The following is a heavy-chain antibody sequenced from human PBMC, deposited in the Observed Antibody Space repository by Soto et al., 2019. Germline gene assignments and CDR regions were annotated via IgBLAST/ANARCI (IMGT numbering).Heavy chain of an antibody. CDR3: ARWGGGMDV. CDR1: GGSINSYY. V-gene: IGHV4-59*01. CDR2: IYYSGST. Sequence: QVQLQESGPGLVKPSETLSLTCTVSGGSINSYYWNWIRQPPGKGLEWIGYIYYSGSTNYNPSLKSRVTISVDTSKNQSSLKLSSVTAADTAVYYYARWGGGMDVWGQGTTVTVSS. J-gene: IGHJ6*02. D-gene: IGHD1-26*01.